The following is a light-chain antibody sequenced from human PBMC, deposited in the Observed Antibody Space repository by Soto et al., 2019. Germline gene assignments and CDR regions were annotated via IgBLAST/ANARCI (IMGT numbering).Light chain of an antibody. V-gene: IGLV1-44*01. J-gene: IGLJ2*01. CDR3: AAWDGSLNVVV. CDR1: TSNIGTNP. Sequence: QSVLTQPPSASGTPGQRVTISCSGSTSNIGTNPVTWYQHLPGTAPTLLIYTNTQRPSGVPDRFSGSKSGTSASLAVSGLQSEDEGDYYCAAWDGSLNVVVFGGGTKLTVL. CDR2: TNT.